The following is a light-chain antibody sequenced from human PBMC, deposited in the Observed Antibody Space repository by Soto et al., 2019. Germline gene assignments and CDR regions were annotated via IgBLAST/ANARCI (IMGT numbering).Light chain of an antibody. J-gene: IGKJ3*01. CDR1: QNISTY. CDR3: QPSYSTPFT. Sequence: DIQMTQSPSSLSASVGDRVTITCRASQNISTYLNWYQQNPGKGPKLLIYAASNLQSGVPSRFSGRGSGTDFTLTISSLQPEDFATYYCQPSYSTPFTFGPGTKVDIK. V-gene: IGKV1-39*01. CDR2: AAS.